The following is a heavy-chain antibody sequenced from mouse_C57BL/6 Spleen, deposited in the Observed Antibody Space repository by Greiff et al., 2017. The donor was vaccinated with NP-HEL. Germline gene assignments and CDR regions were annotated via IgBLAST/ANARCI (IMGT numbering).Heavy chain of an antibody. CDR3: ARQDGYDAYYAMDY. V-gene: IGHV2-6-1*01. D-gene: IGHD2-2*01. CDR2: IWSDGST. J-gene: IGHJ4*01. Sequence: QVQLKESGPGLVAPSQSLSITCTVSGFSLTSYGVHWVRQPPGKGLEWLVVIWSDGSTTYNSALKSRLSISKDNSKNQVFLKMNSLQTDDTAMYYCARQDGYDAYYAMDYWGQGTSVTVSS. CDR1: GFSLTSYG.